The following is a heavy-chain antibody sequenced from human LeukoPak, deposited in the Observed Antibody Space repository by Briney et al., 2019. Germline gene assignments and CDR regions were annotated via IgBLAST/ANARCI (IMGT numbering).Heavy chain of an antibody. CDR1: GFTFSSYS. CDR2: LSSSSTYI. J-gene: IGHJ6*03. Sequence: GGSLRLSCAASGFTFSSYSMIWVRQAPGKGLEGVSSLSSSSTYISYADSVKGRFTISRDNGKNSLYLQMNSLRAEDTAVYYCARISSSSWYDGPTDYYYMDVWGKGTTVTVSS. CDR3: ARISSSSWYDGPTDYYYMDV. V-gene: IGHV3-21*01. D-gene: IGHD6-13*01.